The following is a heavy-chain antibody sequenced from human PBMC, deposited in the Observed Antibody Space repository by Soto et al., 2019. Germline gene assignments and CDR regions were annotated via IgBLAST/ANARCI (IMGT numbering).Heavy chain of an antibody. CDR2: IYWDDDK. Sequence: QITLKESGPTLVKPTQTLTLTCTFSGFSLSTSGVGVAWIRQPPGKALEWLALIYWDDDKRYSPSLKSRLTITKDPSKDQVVLTRTNMDPVDTATYYCAHKRRDYSNYVYLDYWGQGTLVTVSS. CDR1: GFSLSTSGVG. V-gene: IGHV2-5*02. D-gene: IGHD4-4*01. J-gene: IGHJ4*02. CDR3: AHKRRDYSNYVYLDY.